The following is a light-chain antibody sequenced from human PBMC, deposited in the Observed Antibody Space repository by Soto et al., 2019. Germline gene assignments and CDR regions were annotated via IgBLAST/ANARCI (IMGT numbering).Light chain of an antibody. CDR1: STDIGGYNY. CDR2: EVT. J-gene: IGLJ3*02. CDR3: SSYADSNTRVV. V-gene: IGLV2-8*01. Sequence: QSVLTQPPSASGSTGQAVTISCTGTSTDIGGYNYVSWYQQHPGKAPKLMIYEVTKRPSGVPGRFSGSKSGNTASLTVSGLQAEDEADYYCSSYADSNTRVVFGGGTK.